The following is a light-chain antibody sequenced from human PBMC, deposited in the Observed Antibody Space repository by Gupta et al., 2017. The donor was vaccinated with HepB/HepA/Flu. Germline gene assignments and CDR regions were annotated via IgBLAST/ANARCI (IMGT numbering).Light chain of an antibody. Sequence: EIVLTQSPGTLSLSPGERATLSCRASAYVYSKTLAWYQQNPGQAPRLLIYGAATRATGIPDRFTGGGSGTAVALTITRLEPEDFAVYYCQQYDSPWEYTFGQGTKLEIK. CDR2: GAA. CDR3: QQYDSPWEYT. V-gene: IGKV3-20*01. J-gene: IGKJ2*01. CDR1: AYVYSKT.